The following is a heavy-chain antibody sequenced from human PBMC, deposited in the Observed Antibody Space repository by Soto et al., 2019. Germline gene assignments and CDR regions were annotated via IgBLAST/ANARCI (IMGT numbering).Heavy chain of an antibody. CDR3: ARSPRSSPYFDY. Sequence: GESLKISCQCSGYTFSNFWIAWVGQLPGKGLEWMGIICPGDYETRYSPSFHGKVTISADRSIGTAYLQWSSLEASDSAFYFCARSPRSSPYFDYWGQGALVTVSS. V-gene: IGHV5-51*01. CDR2: ICPGDYET. CDR1: GYTFSNFW. J-gene: IGHJ4*02. D-gene: IGHD6-13*01.